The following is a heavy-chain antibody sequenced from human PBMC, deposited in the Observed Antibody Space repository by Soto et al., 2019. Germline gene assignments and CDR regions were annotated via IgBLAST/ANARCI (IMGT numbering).Heavy chain of an antibody. CDR1: GYTFTSYA. J-gene: IGHJ6*01. V-gene: IGHV1-3*01. CDR2: INAGNGNT. CDR3: ARTLATVVTSHYYGMDV. Sequence: QVQLVQSGAEVKKPGASVKVSCKASGYTFTSYAMHWVRQAPGQRLEGMGWINAGNGNTKYSQKFQGRVTITRDTSASTAYMELSSLRSEDTAVYYCARTLATVVTSHYYGMDVWGQGTTVTVSS. D-gene: IGHD4-17*01.